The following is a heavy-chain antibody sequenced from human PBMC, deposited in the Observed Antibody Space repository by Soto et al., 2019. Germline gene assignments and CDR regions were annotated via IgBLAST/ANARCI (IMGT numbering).Heavy chain of an antibody. J-gene: IGHJ5*02. CDR1: GGSISSGGYY. Sequence: QVQLQESGPGLVKPSQTLSLTCTVSGGSISSGGYYWSWIRQHPGKGLEWIGYIYYSGNTYYNPSLXSXFTISVDTSKNQFYLKLTSVTAADPAVYYCARSVFPWGQGTLVTVSS. CDR2: IYYSGNT. CDR3: ARSVFP. V-gene: IGHV4-31*03.